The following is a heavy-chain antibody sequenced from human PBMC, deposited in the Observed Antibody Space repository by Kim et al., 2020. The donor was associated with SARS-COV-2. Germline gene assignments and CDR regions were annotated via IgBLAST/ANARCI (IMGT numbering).Heavy chain of an antibody. J-gene: IGHJ5*02. CDR3: ARHNYDSSGWVFDP. D-gene: IGHD3-22*01. Sequence: NPPPKSRVTISVDTSKNQFSLKVRSVTAADTAVYYCARHNYDSSGWVFDPWGQGTLVTVSS. V-gene: IGHV4-59*08.